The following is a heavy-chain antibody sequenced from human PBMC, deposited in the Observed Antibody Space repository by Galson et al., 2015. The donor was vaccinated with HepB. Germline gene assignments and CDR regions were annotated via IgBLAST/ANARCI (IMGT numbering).Heavy chain of an antibody. Sequence: SETLSLTCAVYGGSFSGYYWSWIRQPPGKGLEWIGEINHSGSTNYNPSLKSRVTISVDTSKNQFSLKLSSVTAADTAVYYCARGRGYYDILTGYRLYFDYWGQGTLVTVSS. CDR3: ARGRGYYDILTGYRLYFDY. D-gene: IGHD3-9*01. CDR2: INHSGST. J-gene: IGHJ4*02. V-gene: IGHV4-34*01. CDR1: GGSFSGYY.